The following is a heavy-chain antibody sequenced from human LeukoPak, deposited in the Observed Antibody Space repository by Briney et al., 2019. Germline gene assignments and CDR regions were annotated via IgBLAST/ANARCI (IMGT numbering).Heavy chain of an antibody. CDR2: IYPGDSDT. Sequence: GESLKISCKGSGYNFINYWIAWVRQMPGKGLECMGIIYPGDSDTRYSPFLEGQVTISVDKSISTAYLQWSSLQASDTAIYYCAKHESGTNWFDPWGQGTLVTVSS. D-gene: IGHD2-21*01. CDR3: AKHESGTNWFDP. CDR1: GYNFINYW. V-gene: IGHV5-51*01. J-gene: IGHJ5*02.